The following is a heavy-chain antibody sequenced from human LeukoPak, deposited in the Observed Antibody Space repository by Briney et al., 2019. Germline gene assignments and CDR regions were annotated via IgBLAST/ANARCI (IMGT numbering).Heavy chain of an antibody. J-gene: IGHJ6*03. CDR2: IRYDGSNK. Sequence: GGSLRLSCAASGFTFSSCGMHWVRQAPGKGLEWVAFIRYDGSNKYYADSVKGRFTISRDNSKNTLYLEMNSLRAEDTAVYYCAKGDGGAVRAYYYYYMDVWGKGTTVTVSS. CDR3: AKGDGGAVRAYYYYYMDV. V-gene: IGHV3-30*02. D-gene: IGHD3-10*01. CDR1: GFTFSSCG.